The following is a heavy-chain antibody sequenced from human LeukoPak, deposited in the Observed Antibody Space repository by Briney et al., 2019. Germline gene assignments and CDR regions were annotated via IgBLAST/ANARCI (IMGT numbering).Heavy chain of an antibody. D-gene: IGHD2-15*01. CDR3: ARDRGGGHMDV. Sequence: GGTLRLSCAASGFTFSSYGMSWVRQATGKGLEWVSAIDTTGDTYYPGSVKGRFTISRENAKNSLYLQMNSLRAGDTAVYYCARDRGGGHMDVWGKGTTVTISS. V-gene: IGHV3-13*01. J-gene: IGHJ6*03. CDR1: GFTFSSYG. CDR2: IDTTGDT.